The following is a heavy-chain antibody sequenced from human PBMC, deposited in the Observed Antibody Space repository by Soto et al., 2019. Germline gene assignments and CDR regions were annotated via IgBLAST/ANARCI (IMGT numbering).Heavy chain of an antibody. D-gene: IGHD3-22*01. CDR1: GGSISSGGYS. V-gene: IGHV4-30-2*01. CDR3: ASYDSSGYCLDY. Sequence: QLQLQESGSGLVKPSQTLSLTCAVSGGSISSGGYSWSWIRQPPGKGLAWIGYIYHSGSTYYNPSLKRRVTISVDRSKNQFSLKLSSVTAADTAVYYCASYDSSGYCLDYWGQGTLVTVSS. CDR2: IYHSGST. J-gene: IGHJ4*02.